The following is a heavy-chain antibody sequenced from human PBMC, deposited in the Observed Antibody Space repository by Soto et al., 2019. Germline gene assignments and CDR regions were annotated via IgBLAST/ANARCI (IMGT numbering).Heavy chain of an antibody. Sequence: SETLSLTCAVSGVSIHNSHSFWGWIRQPPGKGLEFIANVYYSGGAHYNPSFKSRVTISVDTATNQVSLRMSSVTAADTAVYFCGRGVEGATRHTDFDSWGQGTLVTVAS. D-gene: IGHD2-15*01. V-gene: IGHV4-39*01. CDR3: GRGVEGATRHTDFDS. J-gene: IGHJ5*01. CDR1: GVSIHNSHSF. CDR2: VYYSGGA.